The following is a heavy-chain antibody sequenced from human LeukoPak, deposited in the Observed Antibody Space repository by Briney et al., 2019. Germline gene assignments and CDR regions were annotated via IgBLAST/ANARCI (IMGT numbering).Heavy chain of an antibody. CDR1: GYTFTSYD. J-gene: IGHJ5*02. CDR2: MNPNSGNT. D-gene: IGHD5-12*01. Sequence: GASVKVSCKASGYTFTSYDINWVRQDTGQGLEWMGWMNPNSGNTGYAQKFQGRVTITRNTSISTAYMELSSLRSEDTAVYYCARGGGKEWLDGYGYWFDPWGQGTLVTVSS. CDR3: ARGGGKEWLDGYGYWFDP. V-gene: IGHV1-8*03.